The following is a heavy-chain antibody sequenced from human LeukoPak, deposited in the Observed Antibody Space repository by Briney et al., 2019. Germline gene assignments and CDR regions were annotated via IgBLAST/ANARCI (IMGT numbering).Heavy chain of an antibody. CDR1: GGSISSSNW. CDR2: IYHSGST. Sequence: SETLSLTCAVSGGSISSSNWWSWVRQPPEKGLEWIGEIYHSGSTNYNPSLKSRVTISVDKSKNQFSLKLSSVTAADTAVYYCARVSPAIPITMIVVVEGSFDYWGQGTLVTVSS. CDR3: ARVSPAIPITMIVVVEGSFDY. V-gene: IGHV4-4*02. J-gene: IGHJ4*02. D-gene: IGHD3-22*01.